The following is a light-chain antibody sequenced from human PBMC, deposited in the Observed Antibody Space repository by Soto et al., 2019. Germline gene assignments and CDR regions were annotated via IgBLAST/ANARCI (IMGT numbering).Light chain of an antibody. Sequence: QSALTQLASVSGSPGQSITISCTGTSSDVGGYNYVSWYQQHPGKAPKLMIYDVSNRPSGVSNRFSASKSGNTASLTISGLQAEDEADYFCSSSTSTGTYVFGTGTKLTVL. J-gene: IGLJ1*01. CDR1: SSDVGGYNY. CDR3: SSSTSTGTYV. V-gene: IGLV2-14*01. CDR2: DVS.